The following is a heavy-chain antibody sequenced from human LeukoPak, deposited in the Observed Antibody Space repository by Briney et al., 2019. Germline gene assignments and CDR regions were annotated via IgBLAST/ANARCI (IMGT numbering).Heavy chain of an antibody. D-gene: IGHD1-26*01. CDR1: GFTFSSNW. J-gene: IGHJ4*02. CDR3: VRDLGGRSGH. Sequence: GGSLRLSCAASGFTFSSNWMHWVRQAPGKGLVWVSRINEDGSTTNYADSVKGRSTIFRDNAKNTLYLQINSLRAEDTAVYYCVRDLGGRSGHWGQGTLVTVSS. V-gene: IGHV3-74*01. CDR2: INEDGSTT.